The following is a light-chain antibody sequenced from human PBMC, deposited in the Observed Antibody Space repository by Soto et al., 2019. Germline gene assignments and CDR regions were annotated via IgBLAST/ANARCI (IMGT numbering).Light chain of an antibody. J-gene: IGLJ1*01. CDR2: GNS. Sequence: QSVLTQPPSVSGAPGQRVTISCTGSSSNIGAGYDVHWYQQLPGTAPKLLIYGNSNRPSVVPDRFSGSKSGTSASLAITGLQAEDEADYYCQSYDSSLSAFYVFGTGTKLTVL. CDR3: QSYDSSLSAFYV. CDR1: SSNIGAGYD. V-gene: IGLV1-40*01.